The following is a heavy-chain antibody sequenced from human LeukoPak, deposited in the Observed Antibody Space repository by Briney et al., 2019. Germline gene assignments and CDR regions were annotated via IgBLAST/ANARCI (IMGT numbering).Heavy chain of an antibody. CDR3: ARAAPDDKLLWFGEVGDY. J-gene: IGHJ4*02. CDR1: GYTFTSYY. CDR2: INPSGGST. D-gene: IGHD3-10*01. V-gene: IGHV1-46*01. Sequence: ASVKVSCKASGYTFTSYYMHWVRQAPGQGLEWMGIINPSGGSTSYAQKFQGRVTMTRDTSTSTVYMELSSLRSEDTAVYYCARAAPDDKLLWFGEVGDYWGQGTLVTVSS.